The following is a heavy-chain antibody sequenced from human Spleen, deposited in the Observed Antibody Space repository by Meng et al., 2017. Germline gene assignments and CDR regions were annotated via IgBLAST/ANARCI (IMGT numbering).Heavy chain of an antibody. V-gene: IGHV4-38-2*02. D-gene: IGHD1-26*01. J-gene: IGHJ4*02. CDR3: ARGYSGSQTGYFDY. CDR1: GYSISSGYY. Sequence: SETLSLTCTVSGYSISSGYYWGWIRQPPGKGLEWIGNIYHSGDTYYNPSLKSRVTISIDTSKNQFSLKLSSVTAADTAVYYCARGYSGSQTGYFDYWGQGTLVTVSS. CDR2: IYHSGDT.